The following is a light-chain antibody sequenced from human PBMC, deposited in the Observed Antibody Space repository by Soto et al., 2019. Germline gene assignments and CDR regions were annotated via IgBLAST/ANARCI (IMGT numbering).Light chain of an antibody. CDR1: QGISSW. Sequence: DIQMTQSPSSVSASVGDRVTITCRASQGISSWLAWYQQKPGMAPKLLIYAASSLQSGVPSRFSGSGSGTDFSLTISSLQPEDFATYICQPTTCFPWTFGQGTKVDVK. CDR3: QPTTCFPWT. CDR2: AAS. V-gene: IGKV1-12*02. J-gene: IGKJ1*01.